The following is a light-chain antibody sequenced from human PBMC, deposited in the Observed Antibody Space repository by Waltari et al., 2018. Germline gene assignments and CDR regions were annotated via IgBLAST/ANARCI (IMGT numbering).Light chain of an antibody. CDR2: GAS. V-gene: IGKV3-20*01. CDR1: QSIGRA. J-gene: IGKJ1*01. Sequence: EIVLTQSPGTLSLSPGERATLACRASQSIGRALIWYQQTPSQAPRLLIYGASTRATGIPDRFSGSGFGTDFSLNISRLEPEDFAVDYCQRNDRLPVTFGQGTKVEIK. CDR3: QRNDRLPVT.